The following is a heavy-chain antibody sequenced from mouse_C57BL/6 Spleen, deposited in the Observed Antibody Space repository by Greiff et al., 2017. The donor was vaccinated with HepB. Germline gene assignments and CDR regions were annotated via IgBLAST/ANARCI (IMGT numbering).Heavy chain of an antibody. CDR3: ARVTAQGFAY. J-gene: IGHJ3*01. D-gene: IGHD3-2*02. V-gene: IGHV1-69*01. Sequence: VQLQQSGAELVMPGASVKLSCKASGYTFTSYWMHWVKQRPGQGLEWIGEIYPSDSYTNYNQKFKGKSTLTVDKSSSTAYMQLSSLTSEDSAVYYCARVTAQGFAYWGQGTLVTVSA. CDR1: GYTFTSYW. CDR2: IYPSDSYT.